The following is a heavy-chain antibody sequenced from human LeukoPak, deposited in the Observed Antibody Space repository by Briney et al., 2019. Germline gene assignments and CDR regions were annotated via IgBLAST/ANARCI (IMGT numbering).Heavy chain of an antibody. CDR2: INHSGST. V-gene: IGHV4-34*01. CDR3: ARGGQLGIVVVPEGRLNWFDP. J-gene: IGHJ5*02. D-gene: IGHD2-2*01. Sequence: ETLSLTCAVYGGYFSGYYWSWIRQPPGKGLEWIGEINHSGSTNYNPSLKSRVTISVDTSKNQFSLKLSSVTAADTAVYYCARGGQLGIVVVPEGRLNWFDPWGQGTLVTVSS. CDR1: GGYFSGYY.